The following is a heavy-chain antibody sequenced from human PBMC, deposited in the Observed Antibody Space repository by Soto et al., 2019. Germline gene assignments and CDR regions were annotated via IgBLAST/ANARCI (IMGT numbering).Heavy chain of an antibody. J-gene: IGHJ5*02. Sequence: QVQLQESGPGLVKPSQTLSLTCTVSGGSISSGGYYWSWIRQHPGKGLEWIGYIYYSGSTYYNPSLKSRVTISVDTSKNQFSLNLSSVTAADTAVYYCATSDDFYDSSGYYSAKWFDPWGQGTLVTVSS. CDR2: IYYSGST. CDR1: GGSISSGGYY. CDR3: ATSDDFYDSSGYYSAKWFDP. V-gene: IGHV4-31*03. D-gene: IGHD3-22*01.